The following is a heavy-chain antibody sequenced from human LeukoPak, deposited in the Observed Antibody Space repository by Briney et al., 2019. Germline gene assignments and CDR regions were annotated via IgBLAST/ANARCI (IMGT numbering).Heavy chain of an antibody. V-gene: IGHV1-2*02. D-gene: IGHD3-10*01. CDR2: INTKSGAT. CDR3: ARDGDVYGSGDY. Sequence: GASVKVSCKASGYTLTGYCMHWVRQAPGQGLEWLGWINTKSGATNYAQKFQGRVTMTRDTSISTAYMELSRLRSDDTAVYYCARDGDVYGSGDYWGQGTLVTVSS. CDR1: GYTLTGYC. J-gene: IGHJ4*02.